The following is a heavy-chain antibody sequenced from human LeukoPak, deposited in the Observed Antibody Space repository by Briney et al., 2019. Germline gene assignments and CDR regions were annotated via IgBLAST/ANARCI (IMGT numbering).Heavy chain of an antibody. CDR3: ARVDSGSFYY. Sequence: ASVKVSCKASGYTFTSYDINWVRQATGRGLEWMGWVNPNSGNTGYAQKFQGRVTMTRSTSITTAYMELSSLRSEDTAVYYCARVDSGSFYYWGQGTLVTVSS. V-gene: IGHV1-8*01. CDR2: VNPNSGNT. J-gene: IGHJ4*02. D-gene: IGHD1-26*01. CDR1: GYTFTSYD.